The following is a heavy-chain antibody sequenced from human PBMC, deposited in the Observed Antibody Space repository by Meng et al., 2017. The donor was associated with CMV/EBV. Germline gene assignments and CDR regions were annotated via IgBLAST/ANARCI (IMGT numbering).Heavy chain of an antibody. V-gene: IGHV4-4*02. CDR3: ARGLVRSAFDY. CDR2: IYHSGST. J-gene: IGHJ4*02. CDR1: GGSISSSNW. D-gene: IGHD4-17*01. Sequence: SETLSLTCAVSGGSISSSNWWSWVRQPPGKGLEWIGEIYHSGSTNYNPTLKSPVTISVDKSKNQFSLKLSSVTAAVTAVYYCARGLVRSAFDYWGQGTLVTVSS.